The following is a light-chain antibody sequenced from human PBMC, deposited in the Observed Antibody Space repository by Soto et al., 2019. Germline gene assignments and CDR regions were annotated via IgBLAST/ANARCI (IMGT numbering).Light chain of an antibody. CDR1: QTISSW. CDR3: QHYNSYSEA. CDR2: KAS. Sequence: DIQMTQSPSTLSGSVGDRVTITCRASQTISSWLAWYQQKPGKHPKLLIYKASTLKSGVPSRFSGSGSGTEFTLTISSLQPDDFATDYCQHYNSYSEAVGKGTKVELK. J-gene: IGKJ1*01. V-gene: IGKV1-5*03.